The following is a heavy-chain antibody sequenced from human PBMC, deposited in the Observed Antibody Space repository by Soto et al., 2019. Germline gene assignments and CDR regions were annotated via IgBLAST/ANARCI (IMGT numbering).Heavy chain of an antibody. V-gene: IGHV4-31*03. J-gene: IGHJ4*02. Sequence: QVQLQESGPGLVQPSQTLSLTCSVSGASISSVGYYWTWIRQHPGEGLERIGYIYHSGSTYYNPSLKSRLTISVDTSENQFSLRLSSVTAADTAVYYCGSFSDRITPATIVDWGQGTLVTVSS. CDR2: IYHSGST. CDR1: GASISSVGYY. CDR3: GSFSDRITPATIVD. D-gene: IGHD2-2*02.